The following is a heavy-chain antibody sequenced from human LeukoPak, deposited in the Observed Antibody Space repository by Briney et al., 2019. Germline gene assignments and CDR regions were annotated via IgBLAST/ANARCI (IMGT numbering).Heavy chain of an antibody. D-gene: IGHD3-10*01. CDR1: EFTFSDYR. J-gene: IGHJ6*02. CDR2: VSSSGTVI. Sequence: PGGSLRLSCAASEFTFSDYRMNWIRQAPGKGLEWVTYVSSSGTVIYYADSVKGRFTISRDNAKNSLYLQMNSLRAEDTAVYYCARGRYYYGSWYMDVWGQGTTVTVSS. V-gene: IGHV3-11*01. CDR3: ARGRYYYGSWYMDV.